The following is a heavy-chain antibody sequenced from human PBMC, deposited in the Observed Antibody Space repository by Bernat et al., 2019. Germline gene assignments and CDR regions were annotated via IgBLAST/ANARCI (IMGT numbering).Heavy chain of an antibody. D-gene: IGHD3-22*01. J-gene: IGHJ4*02. Sequence: EVQLVESGGGLVQPGGSLRLSCAASGFTFSRYDINWVRHATGKGLEWVSAIDTAGDPYYAGSVKGRCPISREEAKNSLYLQMHSLRAGDTAVYYCARGRLSNGYYSVVDYWGQGTLVTVSS. CDR1: GFTFSRYD. CDR3: ARGRLSNGYYSVVDY. V-gene: IGHV3-13*05. CDR2: IDTAGDP.